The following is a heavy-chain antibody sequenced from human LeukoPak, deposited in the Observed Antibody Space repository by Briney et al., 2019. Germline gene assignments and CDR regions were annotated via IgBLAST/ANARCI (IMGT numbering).Heavy chain of an antibody. CDR1: GGSISSYY. CDR3: ARGGLWFGESQPFDY. V-gene: IGHV4-59*01. Sequence: SETLSLTCTVSGGSISSYYWSWIRQPPGKGLEWIGCIYYSGSTNYNPSLKSRVTISVDTSKNQFSLKLSSVTAADTAVYYCARGGLWFGESQPFDYWGQGTLVTVSS. D-gene: IGHD3-10*01. J-gene: IGHJ4*02. CDR2: IYYSGST.